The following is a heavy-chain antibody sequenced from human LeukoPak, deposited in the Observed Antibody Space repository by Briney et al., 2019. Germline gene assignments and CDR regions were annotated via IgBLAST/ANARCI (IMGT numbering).Heavy chain of an antibody. D-gene: IGHD4-11*01. CDR2: ISSSSSYI. CDR3: ATYSILNAREFRY. CDR1: GFTFSSYS. V-gene: IGHV3-21*01. Sequence: GGSLRLSCAASGFTFSSYSMNWVRQAPGKGLEWVSSISSSSSYIYYADSVKGRFTISRDNAKNSLYLQMNSLGADDTAVYYCATYSILNAREFRYWGQGTLVTVTS. J-gene: IGHJ1*01.